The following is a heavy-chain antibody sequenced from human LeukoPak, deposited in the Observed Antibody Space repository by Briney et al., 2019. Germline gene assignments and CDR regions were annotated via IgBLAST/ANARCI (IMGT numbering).Heavy chain of an antibody. CDR3: ARGSLGAGFAIDY. V-gene: IGHV1-69*13. Sequence: SVKVSCKASGGTFSSYAISWVRQAPGQGLECMGGIIPIFGTANYAQKFQGRVTITADESTSTAYMELSSLRSEDAAVYYCARGSLGAGFAIDYWGQGTLVTVSS. CDR2: IIPIFGTA. D-gene: IGHD3-10*01. CDR1: GGTFSSYA. J-gene: IGHJ4*02.